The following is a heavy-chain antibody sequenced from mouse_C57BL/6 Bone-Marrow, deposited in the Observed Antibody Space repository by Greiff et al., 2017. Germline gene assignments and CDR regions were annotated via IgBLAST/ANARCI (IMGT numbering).Heavy chain of an antibody. CDR1: GYTFTNYW. V-gene: IGHV1-63*01. J-gene: IGHJ3*01. CDR3: AREELGREFAY. CDR2: IYPGGGYT. D-gene: IGHD4-1*01. Sequence: VQLQQSGAELVRPGTSVKMSCKASGYTFTNYWIGWAKQRPGHGLEWIGDIYPGGGYTNYNEKFKGKATLTADKSSSTAYMQFSSLTSEDSAIYYCAREELGREFAYWGQGTLVTVSA.